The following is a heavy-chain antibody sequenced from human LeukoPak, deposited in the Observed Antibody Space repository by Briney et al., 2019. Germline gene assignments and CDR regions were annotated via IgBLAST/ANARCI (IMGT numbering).Heavy chain of an antibody. J-gene: IGHJ6*03. Sequence: NPSETLSLTCTVSGGSISSYYWSWIRQPAGKGLEWIGRIYTSGSTNYNPSLKSRVTISVDTSKNQFSLKLSSVTAADTAVYYCARDLYYGSGSPPTMDVWGKGTTVTVSS. CDR3: ARDLYYGSGSPPTMDV. CDR2: IYTSGST. D-gene: IGHD3-10*01. CDR1: GGSISSYY. V-gene: IGHV4-4*07.